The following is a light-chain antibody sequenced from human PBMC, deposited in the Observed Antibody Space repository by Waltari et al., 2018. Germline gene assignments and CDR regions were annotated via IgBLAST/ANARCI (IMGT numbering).Light chain of an antibody. CDR2: DVF. CDR1: SSHVGGYHY. Sequence: QSALTQPRSVSGSPGQSVTISCTVTSSHVGGYHYVSWYQQHPGKAPKLIIYDVFERPSGVPDRFSGSKSGNTASLTVSGLQAEDEAEYYCCSYAGSYTFVFGTGTKVTVL. CDR3: CSYAGSYTFV. V-gene: IGLV2-11*01. J-gene: IGLJ1*01.